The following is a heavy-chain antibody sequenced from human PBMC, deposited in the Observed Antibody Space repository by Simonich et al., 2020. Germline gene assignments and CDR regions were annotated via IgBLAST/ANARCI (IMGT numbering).Heavy chain of an antibody. V-gene: IGHV3-33*01. CDR3: ARDRCTNGVCLDV. CDR1: GFSFSSYG. Sequence: QVQLVESGGGVVQPGRSLRLSCAASGFSFSSYGMHWVRQGPGKGLEWVAVKWYDGSKKDYADSMKGRFTISRDNSKNTLYLQMNSLRAEDTAVYYCARDRCTNGVCLDVWGKGTTVTVSS. J-gene: IGHJ6*04. D-gene: IGHD2-8*01. CDR2: KWYDGSKK.